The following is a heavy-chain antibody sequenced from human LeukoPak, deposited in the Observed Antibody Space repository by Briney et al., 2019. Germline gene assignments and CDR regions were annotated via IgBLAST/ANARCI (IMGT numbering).Heavy chain of an antibody. Sequence: GASVKVSCKASGGTFSSYAISWVRQAPGQGLEWMGRIIPIFGTANYAQKFQGRVTITTDESTSTAYMELGSLRSEDTAVYYCAWGEVGSSSSVDYWGQGTLVTVSS. D-gene: IGHD6-6*01. CDR1: GGTFSSYA. V-gene: IGHV1-69*05. CDR3: AWGEVGSSSSVDY. CDR2: IIPIFGTA. J-gene: IGHJ4*02.